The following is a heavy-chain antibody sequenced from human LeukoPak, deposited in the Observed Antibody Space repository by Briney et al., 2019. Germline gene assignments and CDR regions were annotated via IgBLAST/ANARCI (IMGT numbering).Heavy chain of an antibody. J-gene: IGHJ3*02. V-gene: IGHV3-48*01. CDR3: ATDVYGGRALDI. Sequence: GGSLRLSCAASGFTFSSYSMNWVRQAPGEGLEWVSYISSIISIIYYADSVKGRFTISRDSAKNSLYLQMNSLRAEDTAVYYCATDVYGGRALDIWGQGTMVTVSS. CDR2: ISSIISII. D-gene: IGHD4-23*01. CDR1: GFTFSSYS.